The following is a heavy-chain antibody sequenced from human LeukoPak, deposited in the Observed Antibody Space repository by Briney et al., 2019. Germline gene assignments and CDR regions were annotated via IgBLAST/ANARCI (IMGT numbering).Heavy chain of an antibody. CDR2: IYYSGST. D-gene: IGHD3-10*01. CDR3: ARTTGELLD. CDR1: GASISSYY. V-gene: IGHV4-59*01. Sequence: SETLSLTCTVSGASISSYYWSWIRQPPGKGLEWIGYIYYSGSTNYNPSLKSRVTISVDTSKNQFSLKLSSVTAADTAVYYCARTTGELLDWGQGTLVTVSS. J-gene: IGHJ4*02.